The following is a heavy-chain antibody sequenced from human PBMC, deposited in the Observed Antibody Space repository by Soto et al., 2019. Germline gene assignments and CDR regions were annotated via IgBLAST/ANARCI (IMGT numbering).Heavy chain of an antibody. D-gene: IGHD6-6*01. J-gene: IGHJ5*02. Sequence: QVQLVQSGAEVKKPGASVKVSCKASDTFTSYGISWVRQAPGQGLEWMGWISAYNGNTNYAQKLQGRVTMTTDTSTSTVYMELRSLRSDDTAVYYCARSSGSAYWFGPWGQGTLVTVSS. CDR3: ARSSGSAYWFGP. CDR1: DTFTSYG. CDR2: ISAYNGNT. V-gene: IGHV1-18*01.